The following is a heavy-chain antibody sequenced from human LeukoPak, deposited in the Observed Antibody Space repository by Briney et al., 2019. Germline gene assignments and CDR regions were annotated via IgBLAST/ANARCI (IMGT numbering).Heavy chain of an antibody. Sequence: GRSLRLSCAASGFTFSSYGMHWVRQGPGKGLEWVAVIWYDGSSEYYADSVKGRFTISRDNSKNTLYLQMNSLRAEDTAVYYCARASLEQQLVPAVMPAYGMDVWGQGTTVTVSS. J-gene: IGHJ6*02. D-gene: IGHD6-13*01. CDR3: ARASLEQQLVPAVMPAYGMDV. CDR1: GFTFSSYG. CDR2: IWYDGSSE. V-gene: IGHV3-33*01.